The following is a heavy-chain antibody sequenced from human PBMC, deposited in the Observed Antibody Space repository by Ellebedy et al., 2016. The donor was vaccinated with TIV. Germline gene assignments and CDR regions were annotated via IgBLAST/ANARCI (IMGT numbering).Heavy chain of an antibody. Sequence: AASVKVSCKASGYTFTSYYMHWVRHAPGQGLEWRGIINPSGGSTSYAQKLQGRCTMTRGTSTSTVSMELSSLSSEDTAVYYCARDLLGSADYWGQGNLFTVSS. CDR2: INPSGGST. CDR3: ARDLLGSADY. D-gene: IGHD3-22*01. J-gene: IGHJ4*02. V-gene: IGHV1-46*04. CDR1: GYTFTSYY.